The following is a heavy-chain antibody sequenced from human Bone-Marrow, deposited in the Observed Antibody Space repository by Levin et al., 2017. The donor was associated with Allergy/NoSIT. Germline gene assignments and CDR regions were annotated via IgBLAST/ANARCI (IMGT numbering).Heavy chain of an antibody. D-gene: IGHD1-7*01. Sequence: VKVSCKASGYVFTSYGITWVRQAPGQGLEWLGWISGYDNHTNYAQKLQGRVTMTTDTSTTTVYMELRSLRSDDAAVYYCVRAGYRTGTTGGGYWGQGTLVTVSS. J-gene: IGHJ4*02. CDR2: ISGYDNHT. V-gene: IGHV1-18*01. CDR3: VRAGYRTGTTGGGY. CDR1: GYVFTSYG.